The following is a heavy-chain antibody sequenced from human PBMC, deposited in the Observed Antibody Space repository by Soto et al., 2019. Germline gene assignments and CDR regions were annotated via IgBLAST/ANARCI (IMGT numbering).Heavy chain of an antibody. D-gene: IGHD3-10*01. Sequence: QVQLEQSGAEVKKPGSSVKVSCKASGGTLSDHGVAWLRQAPGQGLEWMGGTIPVFNTAKYAQKFQGRGTVTADKCTNIAYMELSSLRSEDTAFYFCARGVYGSGNYYTGPSAFDIWGQGTMVIVSS. CDR1: GGTLSDHG. J-gene: IGHJ3*02. CDR3: ARGVYGSGNYYTGPSAFDI. V-gene: IGHV1-69*06. CDR2: TIPVFNTA.